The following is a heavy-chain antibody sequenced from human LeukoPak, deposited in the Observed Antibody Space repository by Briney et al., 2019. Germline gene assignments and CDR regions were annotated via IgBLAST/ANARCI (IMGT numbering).Heavy chain of an antibody. CDR2: IYYSGTT. CDR3: AREPRSPGGRGRPFDF. D-gene: IGHD2-15*01. V-gene: IGHV4-59*01. CDR1: GGSINSFY. Sequence: PSETLSLTCTVSGGSINSFYWSWVRQPPGKGLEWIGYIYYSGTTNYNPSLKSRVTISVDTSKNQFSLTLSSVTAADTAVYYCAREPRSPGGRGRPFDFWGQGTLVTVSS. J-gene: IGHJ4*02.